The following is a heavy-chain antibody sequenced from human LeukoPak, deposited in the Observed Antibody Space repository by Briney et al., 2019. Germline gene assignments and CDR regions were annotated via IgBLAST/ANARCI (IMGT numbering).Heavy chain of an antibody. J-gene: IGHJ5*02. CDR3: ARVTYSSSYWFDP. V-gene: IGHV1-18*04. Sequence: ASVKVSCKASGYTFTGYYMHWVRQAPGQGLEWMGWISAYNGNTNYAQKLQGRVTMTTDTSTSTAYMELRSLRSDDTAVYHCARVTYSSSYWFDPWGQGTLVTVSS. CDR1: GYTFTGYY. D-gene: IGHD6-13*01. CDR2: ISAYNGNT.